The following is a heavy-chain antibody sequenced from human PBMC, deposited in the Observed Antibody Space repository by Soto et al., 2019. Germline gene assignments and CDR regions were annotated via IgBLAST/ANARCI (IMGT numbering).Heavy chain of an antibody. V-gene: IGHV5-51*01. CDR3: ARLYYYDSSGYYGVPNWFDP. Sequence: PGESLKISCKGSGYSVTSYWIGWVRQMPGKGLEWMGIIYPGDSDTRYSPSFQGQVTISADKSISTAYLQWSSLKASDTAMYYCARLYYYDSSGYYGVPNWFDPWGQGTLVTVSS. J-gene: IGHJ5*02. CDR2: IYPGDSDT. CDR1: GYSVTSYW. D-gene: IGHD3-22*01.